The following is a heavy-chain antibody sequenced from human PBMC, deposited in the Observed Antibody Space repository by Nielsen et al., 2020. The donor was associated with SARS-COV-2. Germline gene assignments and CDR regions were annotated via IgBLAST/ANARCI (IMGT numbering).Heavy chain of an antibody. J-gene: IGHJ6*02. CDR3: ARPSGYGFYYYGMDV. Sequence: GGSLRLSCAASGFTFSSYWMHWIRQAPGKGLEWVSYISSSGSTIYYADSVKGRFTISRDNAKNSLYLQMNSLRAEDTAVYYCARPSGYGFYYYGMDVWGQGTTVTVSS. D-gene: IGHD5-12*01. CDR2: ISSSGSTI. CDR1: GFTFSSYW. V-gene: IGHV3-11*04.